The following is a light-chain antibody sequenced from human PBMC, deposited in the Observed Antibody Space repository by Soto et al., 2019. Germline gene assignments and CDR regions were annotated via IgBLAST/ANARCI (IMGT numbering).Light chain of an antibody. J-gene: IGKJ5*01. V-gene: IGKV4-1*01. Sequence: DIVMTQSPESLAVSLGERANITCKSSQSVLFRSNKKNYLAWHQQKPGQPPKVLINWASTRESGVPDRFSGTGSGTDFTLTISSLQAEDVAVYYCQQYYSTPITFGQGTRLEIK. CDR3: QQYYSTPIT. CDR2: WAS. CDR1: QSVLFRSNKKNY.